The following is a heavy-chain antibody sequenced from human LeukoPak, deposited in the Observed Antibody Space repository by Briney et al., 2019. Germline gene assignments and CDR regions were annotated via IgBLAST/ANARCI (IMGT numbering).Heavy chain of an antibody. V-gene: IGHV3-30*18. J-gene: IGHJ5*02. D-gene: IGHD2-2*01. Sequence: GGSLRLSCAASGFTFSSYGMHWVRQAPGKGLEWVAVISYDGSNKYYADSVKGRFTISRDNSKNTLHLQMNSLRAEDTAVYYCAKDRGVYQLPAIGWFDPWGQGTLVTVSS. CDR1: GFTFSSYG. CDR3: AKDRGVYQLPAIGWFDP. CDR2: ISYDGSNK.